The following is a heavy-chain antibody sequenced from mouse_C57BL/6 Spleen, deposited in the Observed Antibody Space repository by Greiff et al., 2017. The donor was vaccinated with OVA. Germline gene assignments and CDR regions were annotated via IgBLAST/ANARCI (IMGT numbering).Heavy chain of an antibody. CDR2: INPDSSTI. J-gene: IGHJ3*01. CDR1: GIDFSRYW. CDR3: VNWDVGFAY. D-gene: IGHD4-1*02. Sequence: AAAGIDFSRYWMSWVRRAPGKGLEWIGEINPDSSTINYAPSLKDKFIISRDNAKNTLYLQMSKVRSEDTALYYCVNWDVGFAYWGQGTLVTVSA. V-gene: IGHV4-1*01.